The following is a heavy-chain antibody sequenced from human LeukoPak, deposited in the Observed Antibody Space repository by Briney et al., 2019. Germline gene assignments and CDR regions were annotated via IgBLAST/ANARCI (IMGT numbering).Heavy chain of an antibody. CDR2: INPNSGGT. CDR3: ARANMVRGVGLFFDRNWFDP. Sequence: GASVKVSCKASGYTFTGYYMHWVRQAPGQGLEWMGWINPNSGGTNYAQKFQGRVTMTRDMSISTAYMELSGLRSDDTAVYYCARANMVRGVGLFFDRNWFDPWGQGTLVTVSS. D-gene: IGHD3-10*01. V-gene: IGHV1-2*02. CDR1: GYTFTGYY. J-gene: IGHJ5*02.